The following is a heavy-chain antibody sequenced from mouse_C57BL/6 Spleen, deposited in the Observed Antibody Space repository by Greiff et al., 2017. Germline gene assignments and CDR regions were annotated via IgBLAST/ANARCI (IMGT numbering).Heavy chain of an antibody. CDR3: AKQRRELGARDY. CDR1: EYEFPSHD. CDR2: INSDGGST. J-gene: IGHJ4*01. V-gene: IGHV5-2*01. Sequence: EVKLVESGGGLVQPGESLKLSCESTEYEFPSHDMYWVRKTPEKRLELVAAINSDGGSTYYPDNMERRFTITTDNTKKTLYLQMSSLRSKDTSLYYCAKQRRELGARDYWGQGTSVTVSS. D-gene: IGHD4-1*01.